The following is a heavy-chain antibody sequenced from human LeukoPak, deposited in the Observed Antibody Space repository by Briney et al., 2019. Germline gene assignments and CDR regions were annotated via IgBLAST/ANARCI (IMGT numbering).Heavy chain of an antibody. CDR3: ARDIGSGSFDY. CDR1: GFTFSTYS. Sequence: GGSLRLSCAASGFTFSTYSMNWVRQAPGEGLEWVSYITSSTSTIYYADSVKGRFTISRDNAKNSLYLRMNSLRDEDTAVYYCARDIGSGSFDYWGLGTLVTVSS. D-gene: IGHD6-19*01. J-gene: IGHJ4*02. CDR2: ITSSTSTI. V-gene: IGHV3-48*02.